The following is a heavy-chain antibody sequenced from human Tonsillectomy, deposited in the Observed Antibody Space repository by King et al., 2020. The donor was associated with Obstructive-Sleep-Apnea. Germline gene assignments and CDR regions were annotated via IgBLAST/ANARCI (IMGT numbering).Heavy chain of an antibody. Sequence: VQLVESGGGLVKPGGSLRLSCAASGISFSDYYMSWIRQAPGKGLEWVSYINSRTSYTDYAASVKGRFTISRDNTKNSVYLQMSSLRAEDTAVYYCARVSAGTSFDYWGQGVLVTVSS. J-gene: IGHJ4*02. V-gene: IGHV3-11*06. CDR2: INSRTSYT. CDR3: ARVSAGTSFDY. CDR1: GISFSDYY. D-gene: IGHD6-13*01.